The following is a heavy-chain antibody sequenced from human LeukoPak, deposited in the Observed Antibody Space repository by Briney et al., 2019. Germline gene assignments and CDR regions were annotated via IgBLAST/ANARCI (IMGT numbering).Heavy chain of an antibody. CDR3: VRGSQHVNFEP. J-gene: IGHJ5*02. V-gene: IGHV3-7*04. CDR2: IKEDGSEK. Sequence: GGSLSHFCAASGFTFSNYWMNWVRQAPGKGLEWVANIKEDGSEKYYVDSVKGRFTISRDNAKNSLYLQMDSLRAEDTAVYYCVRGSQHVNFEPWGPGTLVTVSS. D-gene: IGHD1-7*01. CDR1: GFTFSNYW.